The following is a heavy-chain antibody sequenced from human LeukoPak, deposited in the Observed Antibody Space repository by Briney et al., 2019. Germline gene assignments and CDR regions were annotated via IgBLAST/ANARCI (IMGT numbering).Heavy chain of an antibody. V-gene: IGHV4-30-4*01. CDR3: ARGFWYSNFPPGYYFDY. D-gene: IGHD6-13*01. J-gene: IGHJ4*02. CDR1: GGSINSGDYY. Sequence: SETLSLTCTVSGGSINSGDYYWSWIRQPPGKGLEWIGYIYYSGSTYYNPSLKSRVTISVDTSKNQFSLKLSSVTAADTAVYYCARGFWYSNFPPGYYFDYWGQGTLVTVSS. CDR2: IYYSGST.